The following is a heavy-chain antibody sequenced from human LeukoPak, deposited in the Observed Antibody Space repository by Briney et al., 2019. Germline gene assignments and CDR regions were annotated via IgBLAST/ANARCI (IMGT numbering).Heavy chain of an antibody. CDR1: RYTLTELS. Sequence: ASVKVSCKVSRYTLTELSMHWVRQAPGKGLEWMGGFDPEDGETIYAQKFQGRVTMTEDTSTDTAYMELSSLRSEDTAVYYCATSLTVVVTAHCYFDLWGRGTLVTVSS. CDR2: FDPEDGET. V-gene: IGHV1-24*01. J-gene: IGHJ2*01. D-gene: IGHD2-21*02. CDR3: ATSLTVVVTAHCYFDL.